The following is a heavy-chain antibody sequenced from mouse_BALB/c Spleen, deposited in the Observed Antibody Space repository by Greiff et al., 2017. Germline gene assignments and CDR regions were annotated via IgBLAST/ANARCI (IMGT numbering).Heavy chain of an antibody. J-gene: IGHJ4*01. D-gene: IGHD1-1*01. CDR3: ARGRYGSSYEAMDY. V-gene: IGHV5-6-5*01. CDR1: GFTFSSYA. Sequence: DVMLVESGGGLVKPGGSLKLSCAASGFTFSSYAMSWVRQTPEKRLEWVASISSGGSTYYPDSVKGRFTISRDNARNILYLQMSSLRSEDTAMYYCARGRYGSSYEAMDYWGQGTSVTVSS. CDR2: ISSGGST.